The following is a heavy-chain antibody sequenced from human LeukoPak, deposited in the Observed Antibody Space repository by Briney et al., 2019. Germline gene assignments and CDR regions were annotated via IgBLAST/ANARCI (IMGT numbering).Heavy chain of an antibody. CDR1: GFTLSSYA. J-gene: IGHJ3*02. D-gene: IGHD1-26*01. CDR3: AKDTGAHDAFDI. Sequence: GGSLRLSCAASGFTLSSYAMSWVRQAPGKGLEWVSAISGSGGSTYYADSVKGRFTISRDNSKNTLYLQMNSLRAEDTAVYYCAKDTGAHDAFDIWGQGTMVTVSS. CDR2: ISGSGGST. V-gene: IGHV3-23*01.